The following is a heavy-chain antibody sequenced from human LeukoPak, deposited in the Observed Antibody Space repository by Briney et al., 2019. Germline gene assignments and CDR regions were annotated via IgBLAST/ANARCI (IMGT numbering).Heavy chain of an antibody. CDR3: ARMSPAVPPGDFDY. CDR1: GYTFTGYY. D-gene: IGHD2-2*01. CDR2: INPNSGGT. J-gene: IGHJ4*02. V-gene: IGHV1-2*02. Sequence: ASVKVSCKASGYTFTGYYMHWVRQAPGQGLEWMGWINPNSGGTNYAQKFQGRVTMTRDTSISTAYMELSRLRSDDTAVYYCARMSPAVPPGDFDYWGQGTLVTVSS.